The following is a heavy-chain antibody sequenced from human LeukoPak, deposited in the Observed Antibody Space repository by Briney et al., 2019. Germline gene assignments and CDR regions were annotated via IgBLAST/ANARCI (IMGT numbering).Heavy chain of an antibody. V-gene: IGHV3-23*01. CDR3: AKFNMSFDY. CDR1: GFTFTSYA. Sequence: GGSLRLSCAASGFTFTSYAMGWVRQAPGKGLEWVLAISGSGGSTYYADSVKGRFTISRDNSKNTLYLQINSLRAEDTAVYYCAKFNMSFDYWGQGTLVTVSS. D-gene: IGHD3-22*01. J-gene: IGHJ4*02. CDR2: ISGSGGST.